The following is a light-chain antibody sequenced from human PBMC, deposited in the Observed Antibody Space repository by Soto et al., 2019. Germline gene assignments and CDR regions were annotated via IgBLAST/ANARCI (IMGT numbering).Light chain of an antibody. CDR3: QQYNNWPPWT. CDR1: QSVSSN. J-gene: IGKJ1*01. V-gene: IGKV3-15*01. Sequence: EIVMTQSPATLSVSPGERATLSCRASQSVSSNLAWYQQKPGQAPRLLIYGASTRATGIPARFSGSGSGTEFTLTISSLQSEDFAVYYCQQYNNWPPWTFGKGTEV. CDR2: GAS.